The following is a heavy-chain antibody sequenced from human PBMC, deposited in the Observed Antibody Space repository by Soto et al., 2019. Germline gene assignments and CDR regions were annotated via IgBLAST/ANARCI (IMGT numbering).Heavy chain of an antibody. CDR1: GFTFSSYA. CDR2: VSYDGSNK. J-gene: IGHJ4*02. Sequence: QVQLVESGGGVVQPGRSLRLSCAASGFTFSSYAMHWVRQAPGKGLEWVAVVSYDGSNKYYADSVKGRFTISRDNSKNTLYLQKNSLRAEDTAVYYCARDHVAVATLDYWGQGTLVTVSS. D-gene: IGHD6-19*01. V-gene: IGHV3-30-3*01. CDR3: ARDHVAVATLDY.